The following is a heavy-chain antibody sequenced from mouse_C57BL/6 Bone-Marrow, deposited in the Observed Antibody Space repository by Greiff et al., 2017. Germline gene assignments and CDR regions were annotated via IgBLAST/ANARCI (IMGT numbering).Heavy chain of an antibody. D-gene: IGHD2-2*01. CDR2: INSDGGST. Sequence: EVMLVESGGGLVQPGESLKLSCESNEYEFPSHDMSWVRKTPEMRLELVAAINSDGGSTYYPDTMERRFIISRDNTKKTLYLQMSSLRSEDTALYYCARQSSLLWLRQGFAYWGQGTLVTVSA. CDR1: EYEFPSHD. CDR3: ARQSSLLWLRQGFAY. J-gene: IGHJ3*01. V-gene: IGHV5-2*01.